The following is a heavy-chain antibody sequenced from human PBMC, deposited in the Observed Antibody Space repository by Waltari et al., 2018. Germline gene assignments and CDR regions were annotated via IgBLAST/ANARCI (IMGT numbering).Heavy chain of an antibody. CDR3: AREATDYDFWSGYYYYFDS. Sequence: QVQLQQWGAGLLKPSETLSLTCAVNGGSFSGFAWNWIRQSPGKGLEWIGEIDRSGSTNYNPSLKSRLTISSDTSKKQFSLTLTSVTAADTAVYYCAREATDYDFWSGYYYYFDSWGQGTLVTVSS. J-gene: IGHJ4*02. CDR1: GGSFSGFA. CDR2: IDRSGST. D-gene: IGHD3-3*01. V-gene: IGHV4-34*01.